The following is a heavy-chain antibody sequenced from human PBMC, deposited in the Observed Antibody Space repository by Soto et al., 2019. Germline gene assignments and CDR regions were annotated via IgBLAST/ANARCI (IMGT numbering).Heavy chain of an antibody. CDR3: XRVSGSXXYGMDV. CDR1: GGSISSSNW. J-gene: IGHJ6*02. CDR2: IYHSGST. D-gene: IGHD1-26*01. V-gene: IGHV4-4*02. Sequence: QVQLQESGPGLVKPSGTLSLTCAVSGGSISSSNWWSWVRQPPGKGLEWIGEIYHSGSTNYNPSLXXXVXXSXXXXXXXXXXXXXXXXXXXXXXXXXXRVSGSXXYGMDVWGQGITVTVSS.